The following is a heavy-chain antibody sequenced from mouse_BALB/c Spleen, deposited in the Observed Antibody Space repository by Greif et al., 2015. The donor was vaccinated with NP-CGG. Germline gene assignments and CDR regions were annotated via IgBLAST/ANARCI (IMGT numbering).Heavy chain of an antibody. Sequence: QLKDSGAELAKPGASVKMSCKASGYTFTSYWMHWVKQRPGQGLEWIGYINPSTGYTEYNQKFKDKATLTADKSSXTAYMQLSSLTSEDSAVYDCARRELTGTGWFAYWGQGTLVTVSA. V-gene: IGHV1-7*01. CDR1: GYTFTSYW. CDR3: ARRELTGTGWFAY. J-gene: IGHJ3*01. D-gene: IGHD4-1*01. CDR2: INPSTGYT.